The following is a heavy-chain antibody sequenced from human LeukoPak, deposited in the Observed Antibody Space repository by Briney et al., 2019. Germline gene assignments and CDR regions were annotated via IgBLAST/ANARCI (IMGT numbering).Heavy chain of an antibody. J-gene: IGHJ6*03. V-gene: IGHV3-23*01. CDR2: ISGSGGST. D-gene: IGHD3-10*01. CDR1: GFTFSSYA. CDR3: AKSSPLNFELWFGGDYYYMDV. Sequence: GGSLRLSCAASGFTFSSYAMSWVRQAPGKGLEWVSAISGSGGSTYYADSVKGRFTISRDNSKNTLYLQMNSLRAEDTAVYYCAKSSPLNFELWFGGDYYYMDVWGKGTTVTISS.